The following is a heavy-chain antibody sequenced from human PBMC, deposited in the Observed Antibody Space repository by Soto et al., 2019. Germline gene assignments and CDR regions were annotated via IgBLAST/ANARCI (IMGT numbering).Heavy chain of an antibody. Sequence: QVQLRESGPGLVKPSGTLSLTCAVSGDAISSSYWWNWVRQSRGRGLEWIGEIFHIGSTNYNPSLKGRLTMSVDKTKNHFSLTLTSVTAADTAVYFCARGPIRGVQYYFDLWGPGTLVAVSS. J-gene: IGHJ4*02. CDR2: IFHIGST. D-gene: IGHD3-10*01. V-gene: IGHV4-4*02. CDR1: GDAISSSYW. CDR3: ARGPIRGVQYYFDL.